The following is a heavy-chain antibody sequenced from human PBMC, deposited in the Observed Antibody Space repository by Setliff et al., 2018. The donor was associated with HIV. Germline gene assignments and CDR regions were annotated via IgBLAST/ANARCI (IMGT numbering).Heavy chain of an antibody. J-gene: IGHJ4*02. D-gene: IGHD3-22*01. Sequence: VASVKVSCKTSEYDINDQYINWVRQAPGQGLEWMGWINLNTGATKYAQKLQVRVTLTRDTSMTTAYMELRSLRSDDTAVYYCVRSPGSFISTDSTEAGDYWGQGTLVTVPQ. CDR2: INLNTGAT. CDR1: EYDINDQY. V-gene: IGHV1-2*02. CDR3: VRSPGSFISTDSTEAGDY.